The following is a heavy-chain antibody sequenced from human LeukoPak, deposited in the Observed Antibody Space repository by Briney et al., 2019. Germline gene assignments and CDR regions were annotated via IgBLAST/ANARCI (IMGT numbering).Heavy chain of an antibody. J-gene: IGHJ4*02. CDR3: AKDQGYSGPLYYFDY. V-gene: IGHV3-23*01. CDR1: GFAFSSYA. CDR2: ISGSGGST. D-gene: IGHD5-12*01. Sequence: GGSLRLSCAASGFAFSSYAISWVRQAPGKGLDWVSAISGSGGSTYYADSVKGRFTISRDNSKNTLYLQMNSLIAEDTAVYYCAKDQGYSGPLYYFDYWGQGTLVTVSS.